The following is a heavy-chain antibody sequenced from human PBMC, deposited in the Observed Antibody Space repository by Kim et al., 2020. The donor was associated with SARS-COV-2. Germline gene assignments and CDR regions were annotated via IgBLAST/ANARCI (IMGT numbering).Heavy chain of an antibody. Sequence: ASVKVSCKASGYTFTSFFVHWVRQAPGQGLEWMGIINPGGGSTSYAQKFHGRVTLTRDTSTSTVYMELSSLRSEDTAVYYCARQLRDYYMDVWGKGTAVTLSS. D-gene: IGHD1-1*01. CDR3: ARQLRDYYMDV. CDR1: GYTFTSFF. J-gene: IGHJ6*03. V-gene: IGHV1-46*01. CDR2: INPGGGST.